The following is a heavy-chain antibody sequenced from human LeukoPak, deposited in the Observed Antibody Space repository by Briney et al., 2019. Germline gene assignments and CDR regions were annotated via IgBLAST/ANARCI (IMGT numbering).Heavy chain of an antibody. CDR1: GYTFTTYG. V-gene: IGHV1-18*01. CDR2: INPYNDNT. Sequence: ASVTVSCKASGYTFTTYGTAWVRQAPGQGLEWMGWINPYNDNTYHAQNLQGRLTMTTHTPTTTAYMELRSLRSDDTAVYYCARLLSDYGDYNGNFEYWGQGTLVTVSS. D-gene: IGHD4-17*01. CDR3: ARLLSDYGDYNGNFEY. J-gene: IGHJ4*02.